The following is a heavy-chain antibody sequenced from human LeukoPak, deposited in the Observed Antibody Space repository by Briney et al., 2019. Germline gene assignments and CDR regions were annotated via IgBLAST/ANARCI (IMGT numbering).Heavy chain of an antibody. CDR2: ISSSSSYI. J-gene: IGHJ6*03. CDR3: ARDGGYSYGFHYYYYMDV. D-gene: IGHD5-18*01. Sequence: PGGSLRLSCAASGFTFSSYAMSWVRQAPGKGLEWVSSISSSSSYIYYTDSVKGRFTISRDNAKNSLYLQMNSLRAEDTAVYYCARDGGYSYGFHYYYYMDVWGKGTTVTVSS. V-gene: IGHV3-21*01. CDR1: GFTFSSYA.